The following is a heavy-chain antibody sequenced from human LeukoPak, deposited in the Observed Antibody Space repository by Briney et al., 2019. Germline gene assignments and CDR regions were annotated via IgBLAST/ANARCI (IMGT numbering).Heavy chain of an antibody. Sequence: GASVSLSCKASGYTFTSYDINWVRQATGQGLEWMGWMNPNSGNTGYAQKFQGRVTITRNTSIGTAYMELSSLRSEDTAMYYCARDRMVRGVKGTDWFDPLGQGTLVTVSS. D-gene: IGHD3-10*01. CDR1: GYTFTSYD. V-gene: IGHV1-8*03. CDR2: MNPNSGNT. J-gene: IGHJ5*02. CDR3: ARDRMVRGVKGTDWFDP.